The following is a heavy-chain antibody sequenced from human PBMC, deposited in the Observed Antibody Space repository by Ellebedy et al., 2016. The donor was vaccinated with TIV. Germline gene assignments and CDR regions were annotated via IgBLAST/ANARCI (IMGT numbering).Heavy chain of an antibody. D-gene: IGHD3-16*01. CDR3: AKNDYVWGRHYFDS. V-gene: IGHV3-48*03. CDR1: DFTLSSYE. J-gene: IGHJ4*02. Sequence: GGSLRLSCAASDFTLSSYEMNWVRQAPGKGLEWVAFISPTGHTIYYADSVKGRFTISRDNNKNSLYLQMTGLTPEDTALYYCAKNDYVWGRHYFDSWGQGTLVAVSA. CDR2: ISPTGHTI.